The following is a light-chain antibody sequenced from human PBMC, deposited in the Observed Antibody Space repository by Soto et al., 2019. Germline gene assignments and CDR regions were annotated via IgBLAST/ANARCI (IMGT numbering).Light chain of an antibody. V-gene: IGKV1-39*01. CDR1: QIISSF. CDR2: SAS. J-gene: IGKJ1*01. Sequence: DIQMTQSPSSLSASVGDRVTITCRASQIISSFLNWYQQKPAKAPKLLISSASSLQSGVPSRFSGSGSGTDFPLTINSLQPEDFATYYCHQSYIPPVTFGRGTNVDIK. CDR3: HQSYIPPVT.